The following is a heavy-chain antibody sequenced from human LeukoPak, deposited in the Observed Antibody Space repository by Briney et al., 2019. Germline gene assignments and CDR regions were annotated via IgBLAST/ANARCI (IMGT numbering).Heavy chain of an antibody. V-gene: IGHV4-59*08. J-gene: IGHJ4*02. CDR3: ARHGTGGLFDY. CDR1: GGSISNSY. D-gene: IGHD1-14*01. CDR2: IYYSGST. Sequence: SETLSLTCTVSGGSISNSYWSWTRQPPGKGLEWIGYIYYSGSTNYNPSLESRVTMSVDTSKNQFSLRLSSVTAADTAVYYCARHGTGGLFDYWGQGALVTVSS.